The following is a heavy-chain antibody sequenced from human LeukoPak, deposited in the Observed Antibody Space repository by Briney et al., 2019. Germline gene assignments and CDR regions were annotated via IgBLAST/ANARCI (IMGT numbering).Heavy chain of an antibody. CDR3: ARGRKAVGRGSSGPTFDY. J-gene: IGHJ4*02. D-gene: IGHD5-12*01. Sequence: SETLSLTCAVYGGSFSGYYWNWIRQPPGKGLEGVGEINHSGSTNYNPSLKSRVTISLDTSKNQFSLKLSSVTAADTAVYYCARGRKAVGRGSSGPTFDYWGQGTLVTVSS. V-gene: IGHV4-34*01. CDR2: INHSGST. CDR1: GGSFSGYY.